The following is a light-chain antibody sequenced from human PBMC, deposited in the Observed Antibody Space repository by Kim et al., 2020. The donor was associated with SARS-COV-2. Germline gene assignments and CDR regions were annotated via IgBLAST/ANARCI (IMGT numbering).Light chain of an antibody. CDR2: DTS. CDR1: LSVTKY. V-gene: IGKV3-11*01. Sequence: EIVLTQSPANLSLSPGERATLSCRASLSVTKYLAWYQQRPGQPPRLLVYDTSNRATGVPPRFSGSGSGTDFTLTISGLEPEDSAVYFCQQRAKWPPWTFGQGTKVDIK. CDR3: QQRAKWPPWT. J-gene: IGKJ1*01.